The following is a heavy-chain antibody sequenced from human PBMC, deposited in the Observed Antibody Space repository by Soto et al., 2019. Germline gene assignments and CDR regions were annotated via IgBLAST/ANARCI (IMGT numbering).Heavy chain of an antibody. Sequence: KTSETLSLTCTVSGGSISSGDYYWSWIRQPPGKGLEWIGYIYYSGSTYYNPSLKSRVTISVDTSKNQFSLKLSSVTAADTAVYYCARQTAPDAFDIWGQGTMVTVSS. CDR3: ARQTAPDAFDI. CDR2: IYYSGST. J-gene: IGHJ3*02. CDR1: GGSISSGDYY. V-gene: IGHV4-30-4*01.